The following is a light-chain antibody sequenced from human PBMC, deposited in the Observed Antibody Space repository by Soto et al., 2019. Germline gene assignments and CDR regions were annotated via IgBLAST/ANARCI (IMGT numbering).Light chain of an antibody. CDR1: QTIDRW. CDR3: QQYNSYPLT. Sequence: IQMTQPPSSLSASVGETISLACRASQTIDRWLAWYQQKPGKAPKLLIYRTSTLKSGVPSRFSGSGSGTEFSLTISSLQPDDFATYYCQQYNSYPLTFGQGTKVDI. V-gene: IGKV1-5*03. CDR2: RTS. J-gene: IGKJ1*01.